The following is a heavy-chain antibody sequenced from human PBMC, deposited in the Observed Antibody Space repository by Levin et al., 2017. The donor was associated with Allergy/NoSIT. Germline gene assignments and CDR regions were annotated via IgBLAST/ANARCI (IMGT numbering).Heavy chain of an antibody. CDR3: ARNGGTYPRFYFDY. Sequence: GGSLRLSCTTSGFKFGDHAVSWFRQAPGKGLEWVGFIRGKDFGATTEYAASVKGRFTISRDDSESIAYLQMDSLKTEDTALYYCARNGGTYPRFYFDYCGQGTLVAVSS. J-gene: IGHJ4*02. V-gene: IGHV3-49*03. CDR1: GFKFGDHA. CDR2: IRGKDFGATT.